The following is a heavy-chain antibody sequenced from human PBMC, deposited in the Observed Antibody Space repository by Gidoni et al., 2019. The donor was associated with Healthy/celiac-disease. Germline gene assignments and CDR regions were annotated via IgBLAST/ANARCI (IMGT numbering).Heavy chain of an antibody. CDR3: ARAREYPSGSPGGDAFDI. D-gene: IGHD1-26*01. CDR1: GGSISSSRYY. Sequence: QLQLQESGPGLVKPSETLSPPCPVSGGSISSSRYYWGWIRQPPGKGLEWIGSIYYSGSTYYNPSLKSRVTISVDTSKNQFSLKLSSVTAADTAVYYCARAREYPSGSPGGDAFDIWGQGTMVTVSS. CDR2: IYYSGST. V-gene: IGHV4-39*07. J-gene: IGHJ3*02.